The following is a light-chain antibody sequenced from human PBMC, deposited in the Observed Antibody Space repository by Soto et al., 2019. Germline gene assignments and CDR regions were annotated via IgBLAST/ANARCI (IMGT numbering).Light chain of an antibody. CDR1: KSVSSKY. V-gene: IGKV3-20*01. J-gene: IGKJ3*01. CDR2: GAS. CDR3: QQYGSSLFT. Sequence: DIALTQSPGTLSLSPGERATLSCSASKSVSSKYLAWYQQKPGQAPRVLIYGASIRATGITERFSGGGSGTDFTLTSTSLEPEDFAVYYCQQYGSSLFTFGPGTKVDIK.